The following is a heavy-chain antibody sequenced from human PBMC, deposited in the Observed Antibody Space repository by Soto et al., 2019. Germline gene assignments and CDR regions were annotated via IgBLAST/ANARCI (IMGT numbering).Heavy chain of an antibody. J-gene: IGHJ3*02. D-gene: IGHD4-17*01. V-gene: IGHV3-30*18. Sequence: QVQLVESGGGVVQPGRSLRLSCAASGFTFSSYGMHWVRQAPGKGLEWVAVISYDGSNKYYADSVKGRFTISRDNSKNTLYLQMNSLRAEDTAVYYCANSKNGDYRRDAFDIWGQGTMVTVSS. CDR2: ISYDGSNK. CDR3: ANSKNGDYRRDAFDI. CDR1: GFTFSSYG.